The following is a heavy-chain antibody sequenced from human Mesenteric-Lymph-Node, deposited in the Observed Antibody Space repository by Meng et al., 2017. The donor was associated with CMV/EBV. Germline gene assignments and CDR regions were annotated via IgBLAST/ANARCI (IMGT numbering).Heavy chain of an antibody. CDR3: ARGGAGYYYYYGMDV. D-gene: IGHD3-16*01. CDR2: ISSDGSST. V-gene: IGHV3-74*01. J-gene: IGHJ6*02. Sequence: GESLKISCAAPGFTFSSYWMHWVRQAPGKGLVWVSRISSDGSSTSYADSVKGRFTISRDNAKNSLYLQMNSLRAEDTAVYYCARGGAGYYYYYGMDVWGQGTTVTVSS. CDR1: GFTFSSYW.